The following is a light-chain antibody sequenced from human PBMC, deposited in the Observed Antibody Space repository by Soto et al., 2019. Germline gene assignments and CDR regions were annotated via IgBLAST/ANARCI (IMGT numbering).Light chain of an antibody. Sequence: ETALMQSPATLSLSPGERATLSCRASQSVEKYLAWYQQKPGQAPRLLIFDASNRATGIPARFSGSGSGTDFTLTISSLEPEDFAVYYCQQRKYWPPITFGQGTRLEIK. CDR3: QQRKYWPPIT. CDR2: DAS. CDR1: QSVEKY. J-gene: IGKJ5*01. V-gene: IGKV3-11*01.